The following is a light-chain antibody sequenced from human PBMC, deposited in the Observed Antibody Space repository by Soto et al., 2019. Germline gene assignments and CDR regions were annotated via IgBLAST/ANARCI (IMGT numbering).Light chain of an antibody. CDR1: QGISSA. CDR3: QQLETYPLT. V-gene: IGKV1-13*02. Sequence: ASQVTQSPSSLSASVGDTVTITCRASQGISSAFAWYQQQPGKVPRLLIYDVFNLQSGVPSRFSGSGSGTDFTLTISRLQPEDFATYYCQQLETYPLTYGQGTRLEVK. CDR2: DVF. J-gene: IGKJ5*01.